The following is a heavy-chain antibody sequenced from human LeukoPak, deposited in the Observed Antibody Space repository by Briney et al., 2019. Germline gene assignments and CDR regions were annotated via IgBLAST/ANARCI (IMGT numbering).Heavy chain of an antibody. D-gene: IGHD1-1*01. Sequence: PGGSLRLSCAASGFTFSSYAMHWVRQAPGKGLEWVAVISYDGSNKYYADSVKGRFTISRDNSKNTLYLQMNSLRAEDTAVYYCARSYNWNDVFDYWGQGTLVTVSS. V-gene: IGHV3-30-3*01. CDR3: ARSYNWNDVFDY. J-gene: IGHJ4*02. CDR2: ISYDGSNK. CDR1: GFTFSSYA.